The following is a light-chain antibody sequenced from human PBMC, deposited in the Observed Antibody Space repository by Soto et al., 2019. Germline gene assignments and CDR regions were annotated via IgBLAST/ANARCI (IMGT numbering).Light chain of an antibody. CDR2: DND. J-gene: IGLJ2*01. CDR3: RTWDSGLTVGI. V-gene: IGLV1-51*01. Sequence: QSVLTQPPSVSAAPGQSVTISCSGSASNVGTQFVSWYQQLPGAAPKPLIYDNDKRPSDIPDRLSRSKSDTSATLTITGLRTGDAADYYFRTWDSGLTVGIFGGGTKLTVL. CDR1: ASNVGTQF.